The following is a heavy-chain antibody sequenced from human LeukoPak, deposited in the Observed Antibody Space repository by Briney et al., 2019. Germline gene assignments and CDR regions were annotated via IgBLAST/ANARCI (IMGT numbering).Heavy chain of an antibody. CDR1: GYTFTSYG. CDR2: ISAYNGNT. Sequence: WASVKVSCKASGYTFTSYGISWVRQAPGQGLEWMGWISAYNGNTNYAQKLQGRVTMTTDTSTSTAYMELRSLRSDDTAVYYCARTGRLRKNSEYNWFDPWGQGTLVTVSS. V-gene: IGHV1-18*01. J-gene: IGHJ5*02. CDR3: ARTGRLRKNSEYNWFDP. D-gene: IGHD5-12*01.